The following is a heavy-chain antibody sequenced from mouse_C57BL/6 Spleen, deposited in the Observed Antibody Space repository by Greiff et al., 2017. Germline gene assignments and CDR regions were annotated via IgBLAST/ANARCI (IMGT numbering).Heavy chain of an antibody. CDR1: GYAFSSYW. CDR2: IYPGDGDT. J-gene: IGHJ3*01. V-gene: IGHV1-80*01. CDR3: ARSEGLRRDYYAMDY. Sequence: VQLKESGAELVKPGASVKISCKASGYAFSSYWMNWVKQRPGKGLEWIGQIYPGDGDTNYNGKFKGKATLTADKSSSTAYMQLSSLTSEDSAVYFCARSEGLRRDYYAMDYWGQGTLVTVSA. D-gene: IGHD1-1*02.